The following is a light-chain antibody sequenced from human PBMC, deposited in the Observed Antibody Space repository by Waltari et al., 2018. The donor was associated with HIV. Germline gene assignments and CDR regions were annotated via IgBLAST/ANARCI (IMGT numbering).Light chain of an antibody. CDR3: QTWDTGIII. CDR1: SCHSDCA. V-gene: IGLV4-69*01. J-gene: IGLJ2*01. CDR2: LNNDGSH. Sequence: QPVVTQSPSAAASLGASVKLTCTLSSCHSDCALPWTQQHPQKGPRYLMRLNNDGSHYKGDGIPDRFSGSSSGAERYLIISSLQSGDEADYYCQTWDTGIIIFGGGTKLTVL.